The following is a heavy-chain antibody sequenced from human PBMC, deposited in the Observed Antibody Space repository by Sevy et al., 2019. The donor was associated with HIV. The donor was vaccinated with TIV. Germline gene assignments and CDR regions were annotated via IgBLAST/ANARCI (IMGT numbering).Heavy chain of an antibody. V-gene: IGHV5-51*01. Sequence: GESLKISCKGSGYDFTTRWIGWARQMPGKGLEWRGIIYPGDSDTRNSPSFQGQVTISADKSNSTAYLQWSSLKTSDTAMYSCASRGRTGVEDGFDIWGQGTMVTVSS. CDR3: ASRGRTGVEDGFDI. J-gene: IGHJ3*02. CDR2: IYPGDSDT. CDR1: GYDFTTRW. D-gene: IGHD2-8*01.